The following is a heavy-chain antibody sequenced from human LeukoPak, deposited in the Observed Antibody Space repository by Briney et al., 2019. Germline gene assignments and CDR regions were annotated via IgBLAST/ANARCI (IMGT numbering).Heavy chain of an antibody. J-gene: IGHJ6*02. Sequence: SVKVSCKASGGTFSSYAISWVRQAPGQGLEWMGGIIPIFGTANYAQKFQGRVTITAGKSTSTAYMELSSLRSEDTAVYYCARVWEYSGSYYGYYYYGMDVWGQGTAVTVSS. D-gene: IGHD1-26*01. V-gene: IGHV1-69*06. CDR3: ARVWEYSGSYYGYYYYGMDV. CDR1: GGTFSSYA. CDR2: IIPIFGTA.